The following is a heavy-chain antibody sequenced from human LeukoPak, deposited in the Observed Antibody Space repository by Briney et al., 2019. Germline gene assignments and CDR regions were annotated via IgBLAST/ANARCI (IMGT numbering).Heavy chain of an antibody. Sequence: GASLRLSCAASGFTFSSYAMSWVRQAPGKGLEWVSAISGSDGSTYYADSVKGRFTISRDNSKNTLYLQMNSLRAEDTAVYYCAKVPTMIVVVITGWFDPWGQGTLVTVSS. V-gene: IGHV3-23*01. J-gene: IGHJ5*02. CDR1: GFTFSSYA. D-gene: IGHD3-22*01. CDR2: ISGSDGST. CDR3: AKVPTMIVVVITGWFDP.